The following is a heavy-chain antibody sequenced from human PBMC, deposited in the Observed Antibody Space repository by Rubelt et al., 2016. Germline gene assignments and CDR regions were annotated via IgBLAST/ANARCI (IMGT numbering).Heavy chain of an antibody. Sequence: GGGLVQPGGSLRLSCAASGFTFGTYWMTWVRQPPGKGLEWVTNIRQAGNEKHYVDSVKGRFTVSRDNAKNSLYLQMNSLRAEDTAVYYCARGEVGATGSFDYWGQGTLVTVSS. J-gene: IGHJ4*02. CDR2: IRQAGNEK. CDR3: ARGEVGATGSFDY. D-gene: IGHD1-26*01. V-gene: IGHV3-7*01. CDR1: GFTFGTYW.